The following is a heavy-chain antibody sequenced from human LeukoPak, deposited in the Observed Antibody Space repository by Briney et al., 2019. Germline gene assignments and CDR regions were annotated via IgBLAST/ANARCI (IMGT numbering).Heavy chain of an antibody. Sequence: GGSLRLSCAASGFTFDDYGMSWVRQAPGKGLEWVSGINWSGGSTGYADSVKGRFTISRDNAKNSLYLQMNSLRAEDTAVYYCARDWRYCSGGSCYYYFDYWGQGTLVTVSS. D-gene: IGHD2-15*01. CDR3: ARDWRYCSGGSCYYYFDY. CDR2: INWSGGST. J-gene: IGHJ4*02. CDR1: GFTFDDYG. V-gene: IGHV3-20*04.